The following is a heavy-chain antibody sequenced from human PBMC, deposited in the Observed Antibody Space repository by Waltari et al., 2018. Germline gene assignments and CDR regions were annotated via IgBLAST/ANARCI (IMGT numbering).Heavy chain of an antibody. CDR3: ARSPITGTTRGNYYFDY. Sequence: QVQLQESGPGLVKPSETLSLTCTVSSGSISSYYRSWIRQPAGKGLEWIGRIYTSGSTNYNPSLKSRVTMSVDTSKNQFSLKLSSVTAADTAVYYCARSPITGTTRGNYYFDYWGQGTLVTVSS. CDR1: SGSISSYY. J-gene: IGHJ4*02. D-gene: IGHD1-7*01. CDR2: IYTSGST. V-gene: IGHV4-4*07.